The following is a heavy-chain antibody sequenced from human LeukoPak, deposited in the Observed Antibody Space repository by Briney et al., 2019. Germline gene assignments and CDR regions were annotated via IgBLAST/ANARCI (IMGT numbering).Heavy chain of an antibody. CDR2: IYHSGST. J-gene: IGHJ4*02. Sequence: SETLSLTCTVSGYSISSGYYWGWIRQPPGKGLEGIGRIYHSGSTYYNPSLKSRDTISVDTSKHQFSLKLSSVPAADTAVYYCARGFSGIAAAGLFDYWGQGTLVTVSS. D-gene: IGHD6-13*01. V-gene: IGHV4-38-2*02. CDR3: ARGFSGIAAAGLFDY. CDR1: GYSISSGYY.